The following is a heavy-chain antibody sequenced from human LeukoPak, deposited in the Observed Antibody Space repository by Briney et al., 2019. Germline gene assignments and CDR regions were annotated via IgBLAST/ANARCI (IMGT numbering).Heavy chain of an antibody. CDR1: GFSFSTYG. D-gene: IGHD4-17*01. V-gene: IGHV3-23*01. Sequence: GGSLRLSCAASGFSFSTYGMSWVRQAPGKGLDWVSAISGSAAGGGTYYADSVKGRFTISRDNSKNTLYLQMNSLRAEDTAVYYCAKDPDYGDYGTDNWFDPWGQGTLVTVSS. J-gene: IGHJ5*02. CDR3: AKDPDYGDYGTDNWFDP. CDR2: ISGSAAGGGT.